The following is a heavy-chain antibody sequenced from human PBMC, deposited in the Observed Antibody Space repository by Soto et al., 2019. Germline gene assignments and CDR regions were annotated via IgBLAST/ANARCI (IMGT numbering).Heavy chain of an antibody. CDR3: VRATAARQRDYSYHYYLHI. D-gene: IGHD6-6*01. CDR1: GYTFINYY. V-gene: IGHV1-46*03. CDR2: INPNGGST. J-gene: IGHJ6*03. Sequence: ASVKVSCKASGYTFINYYVHWVRQAPGQGLEWMGVINPNGGSTVYAQKFQGRVTLTRDTSTSTVYVELSSLRSDDTAVYFCVRATAARQRDYSYHYYLHIWGKGTTVTVSS.